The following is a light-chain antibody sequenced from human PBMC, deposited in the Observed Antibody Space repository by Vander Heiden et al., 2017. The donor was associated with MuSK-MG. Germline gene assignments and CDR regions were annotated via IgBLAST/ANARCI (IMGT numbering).Light chain of an antibody. Sequence: EILFTPSPGPLPFSPGERATLPCRASHSVAGNYGAWYPKKPGQAPRLLIYDASSRATGITGRFSGSGTGTDFTLTISRLEPEEFAVYSCQQYGSSALYSFGQGTKLEI. V-gene: IGKV3-20*01. J-gene: IGKJ2*03. CDR3: QQYGSSALYS. CDR2: DAS. CDR1: HSVAGNY.